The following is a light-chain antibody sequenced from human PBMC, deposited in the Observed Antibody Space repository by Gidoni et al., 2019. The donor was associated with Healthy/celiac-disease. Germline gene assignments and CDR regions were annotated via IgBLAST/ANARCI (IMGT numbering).Light chain of an antibody. V-gene: IGKV1-5*03. J-gene: IGKJ1*01. CDR3: HHYSSLLT. CDR2: TAS. Sequence: DIQMTQSPSTLSASMGDRVTIPCRASQSISDWLAWSQQKPGEAPNLLIYTASRLDSVVPSRISGSGSGTQFTLTISSLQPDDFATYYCHHYSSLLTFGQGTKVEIK. CDR1: QSISDW.